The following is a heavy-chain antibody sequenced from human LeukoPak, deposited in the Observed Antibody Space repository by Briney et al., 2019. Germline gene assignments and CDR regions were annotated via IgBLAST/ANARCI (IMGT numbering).Heavy chain of an antibody. J-gene: IGHJ5*02. D-gene: IGHD3-9*01. CDR2: IYHSGST. Sequence: PSETLSLTCAVSGYSICRGYYWGWLRQPPGKGLEWIGSIYHSGSTYYNPSLKSRVTISVDASKNQFSLKLSAVTAADTAVYYCARGGNSILTGTMDWFDPWGQGTLVTVSS. CDR1: GYSICRGYY. CDR3: ARGGNSILTGTMDWFDP. V-gene: IGHV4-38-2*01.